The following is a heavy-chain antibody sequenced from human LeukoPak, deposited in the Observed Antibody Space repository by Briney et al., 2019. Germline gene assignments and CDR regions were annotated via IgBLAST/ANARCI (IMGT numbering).Heavy chain of an antibody. D-gene: IGHD4-11*01. J-gene: IGHJ5*02. CDR3: ARDKEVTNNWFDP. Sequence: GASVTVSCKASGYTFSTYGVSWVRQAPGQGLEWMGWISTYDGNTNYAQKFQGRVTMTTDTSTSTAYMELRSLRSDDTAIYYCARDKEVTNNWFDPWGQGTLDTVSS. V-gene: IGHV1-18*01. CDR2: ISTYDGNT. CDR1: GYTFSTYG.